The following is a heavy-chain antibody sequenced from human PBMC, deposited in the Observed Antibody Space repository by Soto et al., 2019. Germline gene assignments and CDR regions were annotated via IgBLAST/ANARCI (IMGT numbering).Heavy chain of an antibody. CDR1: GFIFDYYA. J-gene: IGHJ6*03. Sequence: SLRLSCTASGFIFDYYAMHWVGQAPGKGLEWVSGISWNSGNIGQADSVKGRFTISRDNARNSLYLQMTSLRPEDTAFYYCVKGGCSGGSCYSGVYYYYMDVWGKAT. D-gene: IGHD2-15*01. CDR3: VKGGCSGGSCYSGVYYYYMDV. CDR2: ISWNSGNI. V-gene: IGHV3-9*01.